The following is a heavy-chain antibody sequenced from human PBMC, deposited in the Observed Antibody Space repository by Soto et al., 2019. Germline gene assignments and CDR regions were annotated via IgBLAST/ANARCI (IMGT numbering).Heavy chain of an antibody. D-gene: IGHD3-10*01. J-gene: IGHJ4*02. CDR3: AREPYYYGSGPQTYRHPYYFDY. CDR1: GGTFSSYA. Sequence: SVKVSCKASGGTFSSYAISWVRQAPGQGLEWMGGIIPIFGTANYAQKFQGRVTITADESTSTAYMELSGLSSEDTAVYYCAREPYYYGSGPQTYRHPYYFDYWGQGTLVTVSS. V-gene: IGHV1-69*13. CDR2: IIPIFGTA.